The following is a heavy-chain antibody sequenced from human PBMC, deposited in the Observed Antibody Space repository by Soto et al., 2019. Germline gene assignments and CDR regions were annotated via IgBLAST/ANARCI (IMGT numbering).Heavy chain of an antibody. CDR1: GDTFRNYV. CDR2: IILYTGTT. CDR3: ARGSDYDYVRGNYRQKAFDI. Sequence: QVQLVQSGAEVKKPGSSVKVSCKASGDTFRNYVVSWVRQAPGQGLEWMGGIILYTGTTVYRQRFQGRVTITADESSTTVYMDLSSLRSEDTAVYYCARGSDYDYVRGNYRQKAFDIWGQGTMVTVTS. V-gene: IGHV1-69*01. D-gene: IGHD3-16*02. J-gene: IGHJ3*02.